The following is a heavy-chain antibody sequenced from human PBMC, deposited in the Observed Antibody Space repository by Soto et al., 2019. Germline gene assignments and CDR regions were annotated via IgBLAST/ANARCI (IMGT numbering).Heavy chain of an antibody. CDR3: ARGGWQQLGYYYYGMDV. V-gene: IGHV3-53*01. Sequence: PGGSLRLSCAASGFTVSSNYMNWVRQAPGKGLEWVSVIYAGGNTYYADSVKGRFTIARDKSTNTLYLQMDSLKAEDTAVYYCARGGWQQLGYYYYGMDVWGQGTTVTVSS. D-gene: IGHD6-13*01. CDR2: IYAGGNT. CDR1: GFTVSSNY. J-gene: IGHJ6*02.